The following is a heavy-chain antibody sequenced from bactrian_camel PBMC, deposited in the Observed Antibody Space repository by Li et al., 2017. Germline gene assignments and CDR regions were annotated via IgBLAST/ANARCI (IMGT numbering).Heavy chain of an antibody. Sequence: HVQLVESGGGSVQAGGSLRLSCVGSGYTYGRDCMGWFRHTPGREREGVAFIENNGSTRYADSVKGRFSISQDSAKNTLYLQMNSLKPEDTAMYYCAADSWGYCFLGTAYNYWGQGTQVTVS. V-gene: IGHV3S55*01. CDR3: AADSWGYCFLGTAYNY. J-gene: IGHJ4*01. CDR1: GYTYGRDC. D-gene: IGHD3*01. CDR2: IENNGST.